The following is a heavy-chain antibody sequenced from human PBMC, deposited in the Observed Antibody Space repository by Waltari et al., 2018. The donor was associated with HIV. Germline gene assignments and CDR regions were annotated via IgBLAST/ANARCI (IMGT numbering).Heavy chain of an antibody. CDR1: GYSITSGYF. CDR3: ARDRAPGGSGSFDY. Sequence: QVQLQESGPTLVKPSETLSLTCAVSGYSITSGYFWGWIRQPPGKGLEWIGSIYHSGSTYYNSSLNSRVTISVDTSKNQFSLKLSSVTAADTAVYYCARDRAPGGSGSFDYWGQGTLVTVSS. CDR2: IYHSGST. J-gene: IGHJ4*02. V-gene: IGHV4-38-2*02. D-gene: IGHD1-26*01.